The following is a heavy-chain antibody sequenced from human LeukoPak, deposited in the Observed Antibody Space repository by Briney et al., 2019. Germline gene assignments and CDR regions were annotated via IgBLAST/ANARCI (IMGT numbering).Heavy chain of an antibody. CDR1: GFTFSSYS. CDR2: ISSSSSYI. J-gene: IGHJ4*02. D-gene: IGHD3-22*01. CDR3: ARVGPRYYYDSSGYQIDY. Sequence: GGSLILSCAASGFTFSSYSMNWVRQAPGKGLEWVSSISSSSSYIYYADSVKGRFTISRDNAKNSLYLQMNSLRAEDTAVYYCARVGPRYYYDSSGYQIDYWGQGTLVTVSS. V-gene: IGHV3-21*01.